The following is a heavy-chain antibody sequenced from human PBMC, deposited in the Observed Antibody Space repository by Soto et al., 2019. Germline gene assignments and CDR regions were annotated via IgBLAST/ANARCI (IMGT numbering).Heavy chain of an antibody. CDR3: ARDSGKGAYFDY. Sequence: EVQLVESGGGLVQPGGSQRLSCVASGFTFSDHYMDWVRQAPGKGLEWVGRLRNKANSYTTDYAASVKGRFTISRDDSKDSLYLQMNSLKTEDTAIYYCARDSGKGAYFDYWGHGTLATVSS. D-gene: IGHD1-26*01. CDR2: LRNKANSYTT. J-gene: IGHJ4*01. CDR1: GFTFSDHY. V-gene: IGHV3-72*01.